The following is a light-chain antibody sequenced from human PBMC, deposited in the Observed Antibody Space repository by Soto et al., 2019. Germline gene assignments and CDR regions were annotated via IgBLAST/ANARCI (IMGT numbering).Light chain of an antibody. CDR2: GNK. J-gene: IGLJ1*01. Sequence: QSFLTQPPSVSGAPVQRVTISCTGSSSNIWAFYDVHWYQQRPGTSPKLLIYGNKNRPSGFTDRFSGSKSGTSAYLAITGLQAEDEADYHCQSHDSSLSXSYVVGTGTKVXV. CDR3: QSHDSSLSXSYV. CDR1: SSNIWAFYD. V-gene: IGLV1-40*01.